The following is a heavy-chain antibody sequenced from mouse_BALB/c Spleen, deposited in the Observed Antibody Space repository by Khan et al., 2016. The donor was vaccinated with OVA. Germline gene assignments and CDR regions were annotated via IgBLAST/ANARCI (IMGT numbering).Heavy chain of an antibody. J-gene: IGHJ4*01. CDR2: IWSDGTT. D-gene: IGHD2-10*01. V-gene: IGHV2-6-1*01. Sequence: QIQLVQSGPGLVAPSQSLSITCTISGFSLTNYGVHWVRHPPGKGLEWLVVIWSDGTTTYDSALKSRLTISKDNSKSQVFLKMDSLQTDDTAMYYCARQPYYHYYVMDYWGQGTSVTVSS. CDR3: ARQPYYHYYVMDY. CDR1: GFSLTNYG.